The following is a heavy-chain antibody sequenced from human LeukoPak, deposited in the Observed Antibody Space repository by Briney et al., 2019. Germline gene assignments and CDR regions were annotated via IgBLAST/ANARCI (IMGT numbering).Heavy chain of an antibody. CDR3: ARDFLAAGDY. Sequence: GGSLRLSCEASRLIFSSYTMNWIRQAPGKGLEWVASINSGSTNPYYADSVKGRFTISRDDAKKSLYLQMTSLRVEDTSVYYCARDFLAAGDYWGQGTLVTVSS. CDR1: RLIFSSYT. D-gene: IGHD6-13*01. J-gene: IGHJ4*02. CDR2: INSGSTNP. V-gene: IGHV3-21*01.